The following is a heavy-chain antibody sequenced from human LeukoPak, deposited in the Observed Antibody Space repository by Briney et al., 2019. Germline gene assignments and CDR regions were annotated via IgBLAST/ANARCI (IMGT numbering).Heavy chain of an antibody. CDR1: GYTFTGYY. V-gene: IGHV1-2*02. D-gene: IGHD2-21*02. CDR2: INPNSGGT. Sequence: ASVKVSCKASGYTFTGYYMHWVRQAPGQGLEWMGWINPNSGGTNYAQKFQGRVTMTRNTSISTAYMELSSLRSEDTAVYYCARGAPGCGGDCYPVDYWGQGTLVTVSS. J-gene: IGHJ4*02. CDR3: ARGAPGCGGDCYPVDY.